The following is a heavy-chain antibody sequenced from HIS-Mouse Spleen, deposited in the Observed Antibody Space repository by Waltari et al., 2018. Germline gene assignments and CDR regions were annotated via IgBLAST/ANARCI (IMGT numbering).Heavy chain of an antibody. Sequence: EVQLVESGGGLVQPGGSLRLSCAASGFTFSSYSMNWVRQAPGKGLEWVSYISSSSSTIYYAALVKGRFTISRENAKNSLYLQMNSLRAEDTAVYYCARDPNVVVPADGMDVWGQGTTVTVSS. CDR1: GFTFSSYS. V-gene: IGHV3-48*01. CDR2: ISSSSSTI. CDR3: ARDPNVVVPADGMDV. D-gene: IGHD2-2*01. J-gene: IGHJ6*02.